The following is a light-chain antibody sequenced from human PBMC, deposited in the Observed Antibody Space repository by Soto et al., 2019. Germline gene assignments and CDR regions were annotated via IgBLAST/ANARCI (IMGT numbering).Light chain of an antibody. J-gene: IGLJ1*01. V-gene: IGLV1-40*01. CDR1: SSNIGAGYD. CDR3: GSWDSSLSAYV. CDR2: GNN. Sequence: QSALTQPPSVSGAPGQRVTISCTGSSSNIGAGYDVHWYQHLPGTAPKLLIYGNNNRPSGVPDRFSGSQSGTSASLAITGLQAEDEADYYCGSWDSSLSAYVFGTGTKLTVL.